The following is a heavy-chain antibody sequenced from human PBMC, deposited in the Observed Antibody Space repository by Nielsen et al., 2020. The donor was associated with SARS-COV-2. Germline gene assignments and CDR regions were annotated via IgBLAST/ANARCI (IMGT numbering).Heavy chain of an antibody. J-gene: IGHJ4*02. Sequence: SETLSLTCTVSGGSISSSSYYWGWIRQPPGKGLEWIGSIYYSGSTYYNPSLKSRVTISVDTSKNQFSLKLSSVTAADTAVYYCARLRPPYGTTDYWGQGTLVTVSS. CDR1: GGSISSSSYY. CDR2: IYYSGST. CDR3: ARLRPPYGTTDY. D-gene: IGHD1-1*01. V-gene: IGHV4-39*01.